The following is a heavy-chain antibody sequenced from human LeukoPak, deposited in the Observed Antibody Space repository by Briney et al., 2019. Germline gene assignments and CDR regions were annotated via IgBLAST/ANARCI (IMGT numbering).Heavy chain of an antibody. V-gene: IGHV3-30-3*01. CDR1: GFTFSSYA. J-gene: IGHJ4*02. D-gene: IGHD2-2*01. CDR3: ARGLRQYQLQPTTG. Sequence: PGGSLRLSCAASGFTFSSYAMSWVRQAPGKGLEWVAVISYDGSNKYYADSVKGRFTISRDDSKNTLYLQMNSLRAEDTAVYYCARGLRQYQLQPTTGWGQGTLVTVSS. CDR2: ISYDGSNK.